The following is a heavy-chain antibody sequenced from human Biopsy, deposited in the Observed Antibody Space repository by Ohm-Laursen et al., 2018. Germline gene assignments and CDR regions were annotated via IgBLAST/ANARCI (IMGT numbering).Heavy chain of an antibody. CDR2: NIPILGTG. V-gene: IGHV1-69*06. D-gene: IGHD3-9*01. J-gene: IGHJ1*01. Sequence: SSVKVSCKAPGGTFSNYGVNWVRQAPGQGLEWLGGNIPILGTGNYTQKFQDRVTVAADTSTSTATMELRSLRSDDTAVYYCATKLTGYFHHWGQGTLVIVSS. CDR1: GGTFSNYG. CDR3: ATKLTGYFHH.